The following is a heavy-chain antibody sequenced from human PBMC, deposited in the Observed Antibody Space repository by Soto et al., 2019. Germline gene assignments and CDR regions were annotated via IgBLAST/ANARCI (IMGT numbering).Heavy chain of an antibody. CDR2: IKQDGSEK. Sequence: GGSLRLSCAASGFTFSFYWMSWVRQAPGKGLEWVANIKQDGSEKYYVDSVKGRFTISRDNAKNSLYLQMNSLRAEDTAVYYCARDIVVVVAASDYWGQGTLVTVSS. V-gene: IGHV3-7*01. CDR3: ARDIVVVVAASDY. D-gene: IGHD2-15*01. J-gene: IGHJ4*02. CDR1: GFTFSFYW.